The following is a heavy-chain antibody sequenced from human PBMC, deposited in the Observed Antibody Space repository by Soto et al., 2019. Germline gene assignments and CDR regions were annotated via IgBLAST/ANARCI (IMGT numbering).Heavy chain of an antibody. CDR3: AKRFFGSGSPPGAFDV. CDR1: GFRFSNYA. CDR2: ITSSGNGT. V-gene: IGHV3-23*05. D-gene: IGHD3-10*01. Sequence: GGSLRLSCAASGFRFSNYAMSWVRQAPGKGPEWVSFITSSGNGTYYADSVKGRFTISRDNSTNTLYVQMNNLRAEDTAIYYCAKRFFGSGSPPGAFDVWGQGTMVTVSS. J-gene: IGHJ3*01.